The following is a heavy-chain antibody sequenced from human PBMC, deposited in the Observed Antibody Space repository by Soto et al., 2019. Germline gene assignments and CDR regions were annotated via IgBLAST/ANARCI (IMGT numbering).Heavy chain of an antibody. CDR1: GYTFSGYD. J-gene: IGHJ6*02. CDR3: ARATELLYVEWSVYRGGNYAMDV. CDR2: VSPDSGST. D-gene: IGHD3-3*01. V-gene: IGHV1-8*01. Sequence: QVQLVQSGAEVKKPGASVRVSCKASGYTFSGYDINWVRQATGQGLEWMGWVSPDSGSTGYAGIFQVRVTMTWDRSTTTPYMDLSSLTSDDSAVYYCARATELLYVEWSVYRGGNYAMDVWGQGTTVTVSS.